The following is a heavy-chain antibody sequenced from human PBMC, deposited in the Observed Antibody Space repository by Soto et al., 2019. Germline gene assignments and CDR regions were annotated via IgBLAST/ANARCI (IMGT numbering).Heavy chain of an antibody. D-gene: IGHD6-6*01. CDR2: INPNSGGT. CDR3: ASHYSSSSLGLDQNYYYYYGMDV. J-gene: IGHJ6*02. CDR1: GYTFTGYY. V-gene: IGHV1-2*02. Sequence: GASVKVSCKASGYTFTGYYMHWVRQAPGQGLEWMGWINPNSGGTNYAQKFQGRVTMTRDTSISTAYMELSRLRSDDTAVYYCASHYSSSSLGLDQNYYYYYGMDVWGHGTTVTVSS.